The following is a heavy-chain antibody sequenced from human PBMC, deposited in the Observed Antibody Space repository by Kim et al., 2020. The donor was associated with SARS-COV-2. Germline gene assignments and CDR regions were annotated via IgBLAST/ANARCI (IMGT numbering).Heavy chain of an antibody. CDR1: GGSISSSSYY. V-gene: IGHV4-39*01. Sequence: SETLSLTCTVSGGSISSSSYYWGWIRQPPGKGLEWIGSIYYSGSTYYNPSLKSRVTISVDTSKNQFSLKLSSVTAADTAVYYCATQQGSGSYYTRFSNFDLWRQSPLLPVSS. D-gene: IGHD3-10*01. CDR3: ATQQGSGSYYTRFSNFDL. CDR2: IYYSGST. J-gene: IGHJ4*02.